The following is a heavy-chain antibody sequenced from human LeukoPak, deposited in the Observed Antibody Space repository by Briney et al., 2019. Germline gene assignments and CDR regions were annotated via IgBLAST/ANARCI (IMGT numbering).Heavy chain of an antibody. D-gene: IGHD3-3*01. CDR3: ARGISLWKGDS. CDR2: IKPGGSDK. J-gene: IGHJ4*02. CDR1: GFTFSTEW. V-gene: IGHV3-7*01. Sequence: GGSLRLSCAVSGFTFSTEWMTWVRQAPGKGLEWVANIKPGGSDKYYVDSVKGRFTISRDNAKNSLYLQMNTLRAEDTAVYYCARGISLWKGDSWGQGTLVSVSS.